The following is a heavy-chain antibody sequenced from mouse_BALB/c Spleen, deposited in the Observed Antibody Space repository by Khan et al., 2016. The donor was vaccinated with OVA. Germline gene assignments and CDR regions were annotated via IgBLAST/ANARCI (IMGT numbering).Heavy chain of an antibody. V-gene: IGHV3-2*02. CDR1: GYSITTDYA. Sequence: EVKLVESGPGLVKPSQSLSLTCTVTGYSITTDYAWNWIRQFPGNKLEWMGFISYSGNTKYNPSLKSRISITRDTSKNQFFLQLKSVTTEDTARYYCARVDGGDFDYWGQGTTLTVSS. J-gene: IGHJ2*01. CDR2: ISYSGNT. CDR3: ARVDGGDFDY. D-gene: IGHD2-3*01.